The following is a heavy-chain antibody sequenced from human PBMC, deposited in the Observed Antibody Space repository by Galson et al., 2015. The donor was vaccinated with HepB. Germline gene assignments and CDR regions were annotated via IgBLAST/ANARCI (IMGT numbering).Heavy chain of an antibody. CDR3: ARQDSDHYGSGTYSQYYYYYHGLDV. CDR1: GYNFTSYS. V-gene: IGHV1-18*04. CDR2: ISTYNGYT. D-gene: IGHD3-10*01. J-gene: IGHJ6*02. Sequence: SVKVSCKVSGYNFTSYSISWVRQAPGQGLEWMGWISTYNGYTNYAQKLQDRVSMTTDTSTSTAYMELRSLRFDDTAMYYCARQDSDHYGSGTYSQYYYYYHGLDVWGQGTTVTVSS.